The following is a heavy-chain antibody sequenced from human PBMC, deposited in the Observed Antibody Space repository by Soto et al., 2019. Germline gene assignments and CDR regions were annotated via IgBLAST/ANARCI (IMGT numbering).Heavy chain of an antibody. V-gene: IGHV3-53*01. Sequence: GGSLRLSCAASGFTVSSNYMSWVRQAPGKGLEWVSVIYSGGSTYYADSVKGRFTISRDNSKNTLYLQMNSLRAEDTAVYYCARDQWNDVDYYGMDVWGQGTTVTVSS. J-gene: IGHJ6*02. CDR3: ARDQWNDVDYYGMDV. CDR2: IYSGGST. D-gene: IGHD1-1*01. CDR1: GFTVSSNY.